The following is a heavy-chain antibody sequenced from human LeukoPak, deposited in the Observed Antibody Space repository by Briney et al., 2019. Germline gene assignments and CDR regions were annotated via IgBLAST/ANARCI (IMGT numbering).Heavy chain of an antibody. CDR3: ARVYRGSTWYYFDY. V-gene: IGHV4-38-2*01. D-gene: IGHD6-13*01. CDR2: IYHTGRT. J-gene: IGHJ4*02. Sequence: SETLSLTCAVSHYSISSPYFWGWIRQPPGKGLEWIGSIYHTGRTNYNPSINSRVTMSLDTSKNQFSLNLNSLTAADTAVYHCARVYRGSTWYYFDYWGQGILVTVSS. CDR1: HYSISSPYF.